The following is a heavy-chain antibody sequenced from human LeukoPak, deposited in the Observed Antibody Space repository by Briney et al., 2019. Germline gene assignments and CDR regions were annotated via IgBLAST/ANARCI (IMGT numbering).Heavy chain of an antibody. Sequence: SETLSLTCTVSGYSISSGYYWGWIRQPPGKGLEWIGSIYHSGSTYYNPSLKSRVTISVDTSKNQFSLKLSSVAAADTAVYYCARRVGVALDYWGQGTLVTVSS. CDR3: ARRVGVALDY. V-gene: IGHV4-38-2*02. CDR2: IYHSGST. J-gene: IGHJ4*02. D-gene: IGHD2-21*01. CDR1: GYSISSGYY.